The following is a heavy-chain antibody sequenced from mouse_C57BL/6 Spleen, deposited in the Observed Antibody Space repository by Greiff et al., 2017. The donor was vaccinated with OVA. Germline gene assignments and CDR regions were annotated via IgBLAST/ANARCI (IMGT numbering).Heavy chain of an antibody. CDR2: IDPSDSYT. Sequence: QVQLQQPGAELVMPGASVKLSCKASGYTFTSYWMHWVKQRPGQGLEWIGEIDPSDSYTNYNQKFKGKSTLTVDKSSSTAYMQLSILTSEDSAVYYCARGPTVHAMDYWGQGTSVTVSS. D-gene: IGHD1-1*01. J-gene: IGHJ4*01. V-gene: IGHV1-69*01. CDR1: GYTFTSYW. CDR3: ARGPTVHAMDY.